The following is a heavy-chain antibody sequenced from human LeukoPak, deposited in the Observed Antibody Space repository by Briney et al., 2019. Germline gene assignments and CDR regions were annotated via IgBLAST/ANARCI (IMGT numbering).Heavy chain of an antibody. D-gene: IGHD6-13*01. Sequence: ASVNVSCKASGYTFTDYYMHWVRQAPGQGLEGMGWINPNSGGTNYAQKSQGRVTMTTDTSISTAYMEVSRLRSDDTAVYYCARVRIGQQLDKYYYYAMDVWGQGTTVTVSS. CDR3: ARVRIGQQLDKYYYYAMDV. CDR1: GYTFTDYY. J-gene: IGHJ6*02. V-gene: IGHV1-2*02. CDR2: INPNSGGT.